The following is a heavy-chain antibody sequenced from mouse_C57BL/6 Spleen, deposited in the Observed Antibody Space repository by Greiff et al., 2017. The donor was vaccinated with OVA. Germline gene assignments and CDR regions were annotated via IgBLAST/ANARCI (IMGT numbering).Heavy chain of an antibody. Sequence: QVQLQQPGAELVRPGSSVKLSCKASGYTFTSYWMDWVKQRPGQGLEWIGNIYPSDSETHYNQKFKDKATLTVDKSSSTAYMQLSSLTSEDSAVYYCAREGTYYSNPYYFDYWGQGTTLTVSS. CDR3: AREGTYYSNPYYFDY. CDR1: GYTFTSYW. J-gene: IGHJ2*01. D-gene: IGHD2-5*01. V-gene: IGHV1-61*01. CDR2: IYPSDSET.